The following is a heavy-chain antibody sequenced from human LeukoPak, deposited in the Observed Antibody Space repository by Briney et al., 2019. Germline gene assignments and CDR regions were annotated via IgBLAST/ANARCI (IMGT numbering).Heavy chain of an antibody. CDR1: GFTFSSYT. J-gene: IGHJ4*02. CDR2: IRGSSTST. V-gene: IGHV3-23*01. D-gene: IGHD2-21*02. CDR3: AKDTCGADCYSHYDH. Sequence: GASLRLSCAASGFTFSSYTLSWVRQAPGKGLEWISAIRGSSTSTYYAASVKGRFTISRDNSRNTLYLQMNSLRAEDTAVYYCAKDTCGADCYSHYDHWGQGTLVTVSS.